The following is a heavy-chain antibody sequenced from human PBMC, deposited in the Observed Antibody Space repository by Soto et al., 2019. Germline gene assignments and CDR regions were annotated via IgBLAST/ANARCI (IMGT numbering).Heavy chain of an antibody. J-gene: IGHJ4*02. Sequence: SETLSLTCTVSGDSIRSYYWSWIRQPPGKGLEWIGYIYDSGSTNYNPSLKSRVTISVDTSKSQFSLKLSSVTAADTAVYYCARDRAYYESSGLYFDYWGQGTLVTV. V-gene: IGHV4-59*01. CDR1: GDSIRSYY. D-gene: IGHD3-22*01. CDR2: IYDSGST. CDR3: ARDRAYYESSGLYFDY.